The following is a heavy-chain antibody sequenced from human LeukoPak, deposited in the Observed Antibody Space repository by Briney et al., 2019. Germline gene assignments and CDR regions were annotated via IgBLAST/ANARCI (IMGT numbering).Heavy chain of an antibody. J-gene: IGHJ4*02. V-gene: IGHV4-61*02. CDR1: GGSISSGSYY. D-gene: IGHD3-10*01. CDR2: IYTSGST. Sequence: PSQTLSLTCTVSGGSISSGSYYWSWIRQPAGKGLEWIGRIYTSGSTNYNPSLKSRVTISVDTSKNQFSLKLSSVTAADTAVYYCANGELLPERFDYWGQGTLVTVSS. CDR3: ANGELLPERFDY.